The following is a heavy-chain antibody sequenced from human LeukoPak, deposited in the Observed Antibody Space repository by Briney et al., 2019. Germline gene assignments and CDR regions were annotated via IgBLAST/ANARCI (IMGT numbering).Heavy chain of an antibody. CDR3: ARGRCGGACYLPGGVDYYYYMDV. CDR1: RFTFSDYY. Sequence: GGSLRLSCAAFRFTFSDYYMSWIRQAPGKGLEWVSYIRTSGNTIYYADSVKGRFTISRDNAMNSLYLQMNSLRAEDTAVYYCARGRCGGACYLPGGVDYYYYMDVWGKGTTVTVSS. D-gene: IGHD2-21*02. V-gene: IGHV3-11*04. J-gene: IGHJ6*03. CDR2: IRTSGNTI.